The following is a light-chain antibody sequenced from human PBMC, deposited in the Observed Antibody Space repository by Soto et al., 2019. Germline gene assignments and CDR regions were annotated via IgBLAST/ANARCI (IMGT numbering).Light chain of an antibody. J-gene: IGLJ1*01. CDR1: SSNIGNNY. CDR3: GTWDSSLSVYV. Sequence: SVLTQPPSVSAAPGQKGTISCSGSSSNIGNNYVSWYQQLPGTAPKLLIYENNKRPSGIPDRFSGSKSGTSATLGITGLQTGDEADYYCGTWDSSLSVYVFGTGTKVTVL. V-gene: IGLV1-51*02. CDR2: ENN.